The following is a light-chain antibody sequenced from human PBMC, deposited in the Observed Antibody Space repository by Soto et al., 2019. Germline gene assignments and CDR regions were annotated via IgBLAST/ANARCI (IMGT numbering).Light chain of an antibody. CDR2: EDS. V-gene: IGLV6-57*04. CDR3: QSYDISNVV. Sequence: NFMLTQPHSVSESPGKTLTISCTRSSGSIASTYVQWFQQRPGSTPTIVIYEDSQRPSGVPDRFSGSIDRSSNSASLTISGLTTDDEADYYCQSYDISNVVFGGGTKLTAL. J-gene: IGLJ3*02. CDR1: SGSIASTY.